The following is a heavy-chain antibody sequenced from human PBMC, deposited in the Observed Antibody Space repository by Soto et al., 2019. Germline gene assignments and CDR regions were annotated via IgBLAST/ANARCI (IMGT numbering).Heavy chain of an antibody. J-gene: IGHJ4*02. V-gene: IGHV3-30-3*01. Sequence: ESGGGVVQPGRSLRLSCAASGFTFSSYAMHWVRQAPGKGLEWVAVISYDGSNKYYADSVKGRFTISRDNSKNTLYLQMNSLRAEDTAVYYCARGVRFGYTAMGYWGQGTLVTVSS. CDR1: GFTFSSYA. CDR3: ARGVRFGYTAMGY. CDR2: ISYDGSNK. D-gene: IGHD5-18*01.